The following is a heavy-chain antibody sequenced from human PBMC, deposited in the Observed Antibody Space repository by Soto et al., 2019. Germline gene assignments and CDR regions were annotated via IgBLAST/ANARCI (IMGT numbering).Heavy chain of an antibody. Sequence: SETLSLTCAVYGVSFIEYYWSWVLQPPGKGLEWIGQINHSGSTNYNPSLKSRVTISVDTSKNQFSLKLSSVTAADTAVYYCARTRFGWGIWFDPWGKGTLVTVSS. D-gene: IGHD3-10*01. CDR3: ARTRFGWGIWFDP. CDR1: GVSFIEYY. V-gene: IGHV4-34*01. CDR2: INHSGST. J-gene: IGHJ5*02.